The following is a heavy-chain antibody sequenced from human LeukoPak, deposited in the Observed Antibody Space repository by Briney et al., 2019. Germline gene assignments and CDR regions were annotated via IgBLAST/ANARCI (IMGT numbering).Heavy chain of an antibody. CDR2: ISWNSGSI. D-gene: IGHD3-22*01. Sequence: GGSLRLSCAASGFTFDDYAMHWVRQAPGKGLEWVSGISWNSGSIRSADSVKGRFTISRDNAKNYLYLQMNSLRAEDMALYYCAKGYYYDSSGYFDYWGQGTLVTVSS. CDR3: AKGYYYDSSGYFDY. CDR1: GFTFDDYA. V-gene: IGHV3-9*03. J-gene: IGHJ4*02.